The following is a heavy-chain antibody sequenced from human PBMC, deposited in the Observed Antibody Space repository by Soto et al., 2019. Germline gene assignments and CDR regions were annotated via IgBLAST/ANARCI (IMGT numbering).Heavy chain of an antibody. CDR1: GYTFTGYY. CDR2: INPNSGGT. J-gene: IGHJ4*02. D-gene: IGHD2-2*01. Sequence: ASVKVSYKASGYTFTGYYMHWVRQAPGQGLEWMGWINPNSGGTNYAQKFQGWVTMTRDTSISTAYMELSRLRSDDTAVYYCAREDIVVGYYFDYWGQGTLVTVSS. V-gene: IGHV1-2*04. CDR3: AREDIVVGYYFDY.